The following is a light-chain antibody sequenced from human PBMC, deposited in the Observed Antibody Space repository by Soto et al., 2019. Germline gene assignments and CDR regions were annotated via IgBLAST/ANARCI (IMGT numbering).Light chain of an antibody. V-gene: IGLV3-21*04. CDR3: QVRDSSSDHYV. CDR2: YDN. CDR1: KIGRNS. J-gene: IGLJ1*01. Sequence: SYELTQPPSESVAPGETASITCGGDKIGRNSVHWYQQRPGRAPVLVMYYDNDRPSEIPERFSGSNSGNTATLSISRVEAGDEADYYCQVRDSSSDHYVFGTGTKVTVL.